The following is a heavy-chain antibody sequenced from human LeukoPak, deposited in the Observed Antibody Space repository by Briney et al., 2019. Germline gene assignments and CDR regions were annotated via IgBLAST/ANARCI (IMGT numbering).Heavy chain of an antibody. CDR1: GFTFSSYW. V-gene: IGHV3-7*01. CDR2: IKQDGSKQ. Sequence: GGSLRLSCAASGFTFSSYWMTWVRQAPGKGLEWVANIKQDGSKQYYVNSVKGRFTISRDNAKNTLYLQINSLRVEDTAVYYCARAPDPDYYDSSGPLGYWGQGTLVTVSS. D-gene: IGHD3-22*01. J-gene: IGHJ4*02. CDR3: ARAPDPDYYDSSGPLGY.